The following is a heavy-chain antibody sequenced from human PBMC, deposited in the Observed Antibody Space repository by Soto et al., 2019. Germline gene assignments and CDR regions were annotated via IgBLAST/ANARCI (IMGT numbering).Heavy chain of an antibody. J-gene: IGHJ6*03. Sequence: PSQTLSLTCAISGDSVSSNNAAWNWIRQSPSRGLEWLGRTYYRSRWYNDYAVSVKSRITVNPDTSKNKFSLQLTSVTPEDTAVYYCAGTTSHYWYYMDVWGKGTTVTVSS. CDR1: GDSVSSNNAA. D-gene: IGHD1-7*01. V-gene: IGHV6-1*01. CDR3: AGTTSHYWYYMDV. CDR2: TYYRSRWYN.